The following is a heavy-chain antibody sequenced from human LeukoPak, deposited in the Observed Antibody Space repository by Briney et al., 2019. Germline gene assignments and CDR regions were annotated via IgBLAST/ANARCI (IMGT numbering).Heavy chain of an antibody. Sequence: GGSLRLSCAASGFTFSSYGMHWVRQAPGKGLEWAAVISYDGSNKYYADSVKGRFTISRDNSKNTLYLQMNSLRAEDTAVYYCAKMGSIVGATGGGYFDYWGQGTLVTVSS. D-gene: IGHD1-26*01. J-gene: IGHJ4*02. V-gene: IGHV3-30*18. CDR2: ISYDGSNK. CDR1: GFTFSSYG. CDR3: AKMGSIVGATGGGYFDY.